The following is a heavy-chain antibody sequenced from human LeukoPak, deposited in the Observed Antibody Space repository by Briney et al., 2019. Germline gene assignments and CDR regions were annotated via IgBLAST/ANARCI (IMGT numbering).Heavy chain of an antibody. CDR2: IYPGDSDT. CDR3: ARPSDGYHKVVDY. V-gene: IGHV5-51*01. Sequence: GESLKISCKGSEYSFTSYWIGWVREIPGKGLEWVGIIYPGDSDTRYSPSFQGQVTISADKSISTAYLQWSSLKASDTAMYYCARPSDGYHKVVDYWGQGTLVTVSS. CDR1: EYSFTSYW. J-gene: IGHJ4*02. D-gene: IGHD5-24*01.